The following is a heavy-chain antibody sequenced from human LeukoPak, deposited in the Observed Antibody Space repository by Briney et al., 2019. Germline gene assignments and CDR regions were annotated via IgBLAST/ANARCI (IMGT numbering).Heavy chain of an antibody. Sequence: GESLKISCKGSGYNFASYWIGWVRQMPGKGLEWMGIINPADSDTRYSPSFQGQVTISADKSISTAYLQWSSLKASDTAMYYCARHTGMGVEANFDYWGQGTLVTVSS. CDR3: ARHTGMGVEANFDY. CDR1: GYNFASYW. J-gene: IGHJ4*02. V-gene: IGHV5-51*01. D-gene: IGHD2-15*01. CDR2: INPADSDT.